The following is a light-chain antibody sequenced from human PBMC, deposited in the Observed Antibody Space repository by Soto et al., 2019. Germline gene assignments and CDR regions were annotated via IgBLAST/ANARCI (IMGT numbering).Light chain of an antibody. J-gene: IGKJ5*01. CDR2: DTS. CDR3: QEREHWPPIT. CDR1: HSVHRY. Sequence: FVLPQSPDTLSLSPGERATLSCRASHSVHRYLAWYQQKPGQAPRLLIYDTSNRATGIPARFSGSGSGTDFTLTISSLEPEDFAVYPSQEREHWPPITSGHVTRPEI. V-gene: IGKV3-11*01.